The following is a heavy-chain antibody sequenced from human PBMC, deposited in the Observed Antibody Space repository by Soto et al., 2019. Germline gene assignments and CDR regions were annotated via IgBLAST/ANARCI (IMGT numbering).Heavy chain of an antibody. CDR2: ISAYNGNT. D-gene: IGHD6-19*01. J-gene: IGHJ4*02. V-gene: IGHV1-18*01. Sequence: QVQLVQSGAEVKKPGASVKVSCKASGYTFTSYGISWVRQAPGQGLEWMGWISAYNGNTNYAQKLQGRVTMTTDTSTSTASIELRSLRSDDTAVYYCARDRLTLSIAVAGTPNIVCDYWGQGTLVTVSS. CDR3: ARDRLTLSIAVAGTPNIVCDY. CDR1: GYTFTSYG.